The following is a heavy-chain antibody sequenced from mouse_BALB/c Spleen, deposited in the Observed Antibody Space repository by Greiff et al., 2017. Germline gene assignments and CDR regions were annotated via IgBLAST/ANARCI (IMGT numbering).Heavy chain of an antibody. CDR3: ARRALGSSWNFDY. V-gene: IGHV1S81*02. D-gene: IGHD1-1*01. Sequence: QVQLQQPGAELVKPGASVKLSCKASGYTFTSYWMHWVKQRPGQGLEWIGEINPSNGRTNYNEKFKSKATLTVDKSSSTAYMQLSSLTSEDSAVYYCARRALGSSWNFDYWGQGTTLTVSS. J-gene: IGHJ2*01. CDR2: INPSNGRT. CDR1: GYTFTSYW.